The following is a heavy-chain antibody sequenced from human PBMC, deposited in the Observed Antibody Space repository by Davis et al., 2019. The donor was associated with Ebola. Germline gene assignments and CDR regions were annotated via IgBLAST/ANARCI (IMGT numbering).Heavy chain of an antibody. J-gene: IGHJ4*02. CDR3: ARGVSRDGYNYRWYFDY. D-gene: IGHD5-24*01. CDR2: IGGFGGGT. CDR1: GFTFSSYA. Sequence: GGSLRLSCVASGFTFSSYAMGWVRQTPEKGLQWVSTIGGFGGGTFYADSVRGRFTISRDTSKNTLYLQMNSLRAEDTAVYYCARGVSRDGYNYRWYFDYWGQGTLVTVSS. V-gene: IGHV3-23*01.